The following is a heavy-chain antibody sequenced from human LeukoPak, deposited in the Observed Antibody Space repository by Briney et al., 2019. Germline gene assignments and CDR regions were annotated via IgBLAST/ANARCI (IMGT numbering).Heavy chain of an antibody. V-gene: IGHV3-23*01. CDR1: GFTFSNYA. D-gene: IGHD3-16*01. Sequence: TGGSLRLPCAASGFTFSNYAMNWVRQAPGKGLEWVSAIDSGGGTYYADSVKGRFTISRDNSKNTLYLQLNSLRAEDTAVYYCAKGPQGDWGQGALVTVSS. CDR2: IDSGGGT. J-gene: IGHJ4*02. CDR3: AKGPQGD.